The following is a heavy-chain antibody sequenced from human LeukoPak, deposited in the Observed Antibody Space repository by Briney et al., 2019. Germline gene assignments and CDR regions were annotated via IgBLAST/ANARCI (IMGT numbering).Heavy chain of an antibody. CDR1: GFTFSSYS. CDR2: ISGSDDST. Sequence: PGRSLRLSCVASGFTFSSYSMSWVRQAPGKGLEWVSAISGSDDSTYYADSVRGRFTISRDVSKNTLFLQMNSLRAEDTALYYCTKAKYYHFDYWGQGTLVTVSS. V-gene: IGHV3-23*01. D-gene: IGHD3-16*01. J-gene: IGHJ4*02. CDR3: TKAKYYHFDY.